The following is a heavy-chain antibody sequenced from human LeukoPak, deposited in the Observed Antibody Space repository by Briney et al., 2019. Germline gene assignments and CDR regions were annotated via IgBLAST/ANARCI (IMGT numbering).Heavy chain of an antibody. Sequence: PGGSLRLSCAASGFTFDDYGMSWVRQAPGKGLEWVSSINWNGGSTGYADSVKGRFTISRDNAKNSLYLQMNSLRAEDTALYYCARSMAMVRGFDYWGQGTLVTVSS. V-gene: IGHV3-20*04. CDR3: ARSMAMVRGFDY. CDR1: GFTFDDYG. J-gene: IGHJ4*02. D-gene: IGHD3-10*01. CDR2: INWNGGST.